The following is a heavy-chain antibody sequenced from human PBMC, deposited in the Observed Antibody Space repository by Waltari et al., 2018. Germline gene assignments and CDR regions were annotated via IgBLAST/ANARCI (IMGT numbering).Heavy chain of an antibody. Sequence: QVQLQQSGPGLVKPSQTLSLTCAISGDSVSSNSAAWNWIRQSPSRGLAWLGRTYYRSKGYNDYAVSVKSRKTITPDTSKTQFSLQLNSVTPEDTAVYYCAREARGPGSGGIFGVVIPLNWFDPWGQGTLVTVSS. CDR2: TYYRSKGYN. D-gene: IGHD3-3*01. V-gene: IGHV6-1*01. J-gene: IGHJ5*02. CDR1: GDSVSSNSAA. CDR3: AREARGPGSGGIFGVVIPLNWFDP.